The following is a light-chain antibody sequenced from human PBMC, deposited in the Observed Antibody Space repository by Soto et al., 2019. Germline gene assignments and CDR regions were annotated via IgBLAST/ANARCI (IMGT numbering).Light chain of an antibody. Sequence: DIQMTQSPSTLSGSVGDSVTITCRASPTISSWLAWYQQKPGKAPKLLIYKASTLKSGVPSRFSGSGSGTEFTLTISSLQPDDFATYYCQHYNSYSEAFGQGTKVELK. CDR1: PTISSW. J-gene: IGKJ1*01. CDR2: KAS. CDR3: QHYNSYSEA. V-gene: IGKV1-5*03.